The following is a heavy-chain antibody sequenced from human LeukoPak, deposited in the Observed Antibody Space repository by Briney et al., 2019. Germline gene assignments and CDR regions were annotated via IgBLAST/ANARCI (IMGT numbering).Heavy chain of an antibody. CDR3: ARGLTYYYGSGNYLGY. J-gene: IGHJ4*02. D-gene: IGHD3-10*01. CDR1: GGSFSGYY. CDR2: INHSGST. Sequence: SETLSLTCAVYGGSFSGYYWSWIRQPPGKGLEWIGEINHSGSTNYNPSLKSRVTISVDTSKNQFSLKLSSVTAADTAVYYCARGLTYYYGSGNYLGYWGQGTLVTVSS. V-gene: IGHV4-34*01.